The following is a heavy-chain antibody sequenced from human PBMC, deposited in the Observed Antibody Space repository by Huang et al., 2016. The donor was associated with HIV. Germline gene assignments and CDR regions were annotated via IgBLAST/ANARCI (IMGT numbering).Heavy chain of an antibody. D-gene: IGHD1-26*01. Sequence: QVQLVQSGAEVKKPGASVKVSCKASGYTFTSYYMHWVRQAPGEGLEWMGIIHPSGGRTRYAQKFQGRVTMTRDTSTSTVYMELSSLRSEDTAVYYCARGWAEGFDLWGRGTLVTVSS. V-gene: IGHV1-46*01. CDR3: ARGWAEGFDL. CDR1: GYTFTSYY. CDR2: IHPSGGRT. J-gene: IGHJ2*01.